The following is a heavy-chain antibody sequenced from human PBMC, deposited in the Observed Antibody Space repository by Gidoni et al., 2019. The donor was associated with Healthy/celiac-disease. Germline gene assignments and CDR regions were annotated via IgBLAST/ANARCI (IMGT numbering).Heavy chain of an antibody. D-gene: IGHD3-9*01. CDR2: INWNGGST. CDR3: AREVYDIRAFDI. CDR1: GFPFDYYG. Sequence: EVQLVESGGGVVRPGGSLRISCAASGFPFDYYGMSWVRQAPGKGLECVSGINWNGGSTGYADSVKGRFTISRDNAKNSLYLQMNSLRAEDTALYYCAREVYDIRAFDIWGQGTMVTVSS. V-gene: IGHV3-20*04. J-gene: IGHJ3*02.